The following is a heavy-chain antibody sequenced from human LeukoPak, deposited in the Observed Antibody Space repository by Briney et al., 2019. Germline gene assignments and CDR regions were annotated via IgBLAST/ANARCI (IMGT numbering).Heavy chain of an antibody. CDR3: ARYSASGAYFGD. V-gene: IGHV4-4*07. D-gene: IGHD1-26*01. J-gene: IGHJ4*02. Sequence: PSETLSLTCTVSGGSISSYYWSWIRQPAGKGLEWIGRIYASGSTDYNPSLKSRVTMSVDTSKNQFSLKLTSVTAADTAVYCCARYSASGAYFGDWGQGTLVTVSS. CDR1: GGSISSYY. CDR2: IYASGST.